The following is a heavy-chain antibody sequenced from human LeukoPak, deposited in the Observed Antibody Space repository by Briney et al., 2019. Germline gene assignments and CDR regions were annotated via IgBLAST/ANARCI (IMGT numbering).Heavy chain of an antibody. V-gene: IGHV4-59*08. J-gene: IGHJ3*02. CDR2: IFYSGGT. CDR3: ARLGAPNAFGI. Sequence: SETLSLTCTVSGGSISSYYWSWIRQPPGKGLECIGYIFYSGGTNYNPSLKSRVTISVDTSKNQLSLKMSSVTAADTAVYYCARLGAPNAFGIWGQGTMVTVSS. CDR1: GGSISSYY. D-gene: IGHD1-26*01.